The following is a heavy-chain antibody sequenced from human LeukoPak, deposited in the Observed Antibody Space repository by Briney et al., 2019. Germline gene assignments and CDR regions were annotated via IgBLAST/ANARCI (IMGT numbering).Heavy chain of an antibody. J-gene: IGHJ4*02. CDR3: ARGGYSYGYMGYFDY. Sequence: GAAAKDSCKAAGYTFSLHGVTLVRPAPGERLGWVAWIIAYNGNTNYAQKSQGRVNMTTDTSTSTAYMELRSLRSDDTAVYYCARGGYSYGYMGYFDYWGQGTLVTVSS. D-gene: IGHD5-18*01. CDR1: GYTFSLHG. CDR2: IIAYNGNT. V-gene: IGHV1-18*01.